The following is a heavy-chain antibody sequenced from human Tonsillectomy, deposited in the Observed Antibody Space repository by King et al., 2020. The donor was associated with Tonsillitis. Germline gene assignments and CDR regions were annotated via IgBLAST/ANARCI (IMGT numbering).Heavy chain of an antibody. CDR1: GGSFSGYY. Sequence: QVQLQQWGAGLLKPSETLSLTCAVYGGSFSGYYWNWIRQPPGKGLEWIGEINHGGSTNYNPSLKSRVTISVDTSKNPFSLKLNSVTAADTAVYYCARRLGYFDTSAYHFDYWGQGTLVTVSS. CDR3: ARRLGYFDTSAYHFDY. J-gene: IGHJ4*02. D-gene: IGHD3-22*01. CDR2: INHGGST. V-gene: IGHV4-34*01.